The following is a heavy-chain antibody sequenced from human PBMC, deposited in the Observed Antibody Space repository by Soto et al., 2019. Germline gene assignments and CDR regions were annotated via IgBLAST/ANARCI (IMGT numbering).Heavy chain of an antibody. D-gene: IGHD6-13*01. Sequence: GALRLSCAASGFTFSGSAMHWVRQASGKGLEWVGRIRSKANSYATAYAASVKGRFTISRDDSKNTAYLQMNSLKTEDTAVYYCTTPVDPASYSSSWYPTDAFDIWGQGTMVTVSS. CDR1: GFTFSGSA. CDR2: IRSKANSYAT. J-gene: IGHJ3*02. CDR3: TTPVDPASYSSSWYPTDAFDI. V-gene: IGHV3-73*01.